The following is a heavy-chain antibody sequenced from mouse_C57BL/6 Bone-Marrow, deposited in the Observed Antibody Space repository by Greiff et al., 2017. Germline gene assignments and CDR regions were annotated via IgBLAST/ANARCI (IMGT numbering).Heavy chain of an antibody. J-gene: IGHJ4*01. CDR2: SRNKANDYTT. D-gene: IGHD4-1*01. CDR3: ARELNWDGAMDY. V-gene: IGHV7-1*01. CDR1: GFTFSAFY. Sequence: EVKVVESGGGLVQSGRSLRLSCATSGFTFSAFYMEWVRQAPGKGLEWIAASRNKANDYTTEYSASVKGRVIVSRDTSQSILYLQMNALRAEDTAIYYCARELNWDGAMDYWGQGTSVTVSS.